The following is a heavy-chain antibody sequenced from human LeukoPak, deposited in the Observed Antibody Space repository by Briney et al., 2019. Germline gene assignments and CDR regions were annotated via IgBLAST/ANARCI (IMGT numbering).Heavy chain of an antibody. CDR3: AKDSNYYYMDV. Sequence: GGSLRLSCAASGFTFSTSGMHWVRQAPGKGLEWVAFIRSDGNNKSYADSVKGRFTISRDNSKNTLYLQMNSLRTEDTAVYYCAKDSNYYYMDVWGKGTTVTVSS. CDR1: GFTFSTSG. CDR2: IRSDGNNK. V-gene: IGHV3-30*02. J-gene: IGHJ6*03.